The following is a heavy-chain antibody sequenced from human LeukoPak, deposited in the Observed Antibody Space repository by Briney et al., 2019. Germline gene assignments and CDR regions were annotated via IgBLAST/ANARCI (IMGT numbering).Heavy chain of an antibody. J-gene: IGHJ4*02. Sequence: TSETLSLTCTVSGDSISDYYWTWIRQPPGKGLEWIGYVFYNGGTNYNPSLKSRVTLSLEASKNQFSLKLSSVTAADTAVYFCARGVDYYDASGYYSLFHHWGQGTLVTVSS. V-gene: IGHV4-59*01. D-gene: IGHD3-22*01. CDR3: ARGVDYYDASGYYSLFHH. CDR1: GDSISDYY. CDR2: VFYNGGT.